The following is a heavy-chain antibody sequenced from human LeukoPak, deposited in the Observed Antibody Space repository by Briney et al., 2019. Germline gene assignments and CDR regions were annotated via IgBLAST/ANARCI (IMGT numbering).Heavy chain of an antibody. CDR3: ARQLLGYSFRHWFDP. Sequence: SVKVSCKASGGTFSSYAISWVRQAPGQGLEWMGGIIPIFGTANYAQKFQGRVTITADESTSTAYMELSSLRSGDTAVYYCARQLLGYSFRHWFDPWGQGTLVTVSS. V-gene: IGHV1-69*13. J-gene: IGHJ5*02. D-gene: IGHD5-18*01. CDR2: IIPIFGTA. CDR1: GGTFSSYA.